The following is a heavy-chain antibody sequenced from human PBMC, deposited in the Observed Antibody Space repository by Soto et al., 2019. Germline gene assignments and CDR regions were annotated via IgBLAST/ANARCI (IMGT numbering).Heavy chain of an antibody. Sequence: PSETLSLTCAASSGSISSSHWWSWVRQPPGKGLEWASAISGSGVSTYYSDSVKGRFTISRDNSKNTLYLQMNSLRAEDTAVYYCAKDLDPWATVTTAGEFDYWGQGTLVTVSS. D-gene: IGHD4-17*01. CDR3: AKDLDPWATVTTAGEFDY. J-gene: IGHJ4*02. CDR1: SGSISSSH. V-gene: IGHV3-23*01. CDR2: ISGSGVST.